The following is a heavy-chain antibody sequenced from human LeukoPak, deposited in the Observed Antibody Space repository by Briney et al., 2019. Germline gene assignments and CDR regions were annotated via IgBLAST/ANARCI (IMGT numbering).Heavy chain of an antibody. V-gene: IGHV3-48*01. CDR3: ARDVYCSSTSCSYPAFDY. CDR2: ISSSSGTI. J-gene: IGHJ4*02. D-gene: IGHD2-2*01. Sequence: SGGSLRLSCAASGFTFSSYSMNWVRQAPGRGLEWVSYISSSSGTIYYADSVKGRFTISRDNAKNSLYLQMNSLRAEDTAVYYCARDVYCSSTSCSYPAFDYWGQGTLVTVSS. CDR1: GFTFSSYS.